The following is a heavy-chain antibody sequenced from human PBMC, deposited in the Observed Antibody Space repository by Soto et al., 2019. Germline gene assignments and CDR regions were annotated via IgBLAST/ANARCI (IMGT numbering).Heavy chain of an antibody. Sequence: GASVKVSCKASGGTFSSYAISWVRQAPGQGLEWMGGIIPIFGTANYTQKFQGRVTITADESTSTAYMELSSLRSEDTAVYYCASPPRVEDYGSGSYYNPKGYYYGMDVWGQGTTVTVSS. CDR2: IIPIFGTA. CDR3: ASPPRVEDYGSGSYYNPKGYYYGMDV. J-gene: IGHJ6*02. V-gene: IGHV1-69*13. D-gene: IGHD3-10*01. CDR1: GGTFSSYA.